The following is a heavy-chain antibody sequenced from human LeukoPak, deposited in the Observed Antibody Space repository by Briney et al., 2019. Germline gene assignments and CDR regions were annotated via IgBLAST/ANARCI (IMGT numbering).Heavy chain of an antibody. V-gene: IGHV4-39*01. D-gene: IGHD1-26*01. CDR3: ARHSEWELPCNWFDP. CDR2: IYYSGST. J-gene: IGHJ5*02. CDR1: GGSISSSSYY. Sequence: SETLSLTCTVSGGSISSSSYYWGWIRQPPGKGLEWIGSIYYSGSTYYNPSLKSRVTISVDTSKNQFSLKLSSVTAADTAVYYCARHSEWELPCNWFDPWGQGTLVTVSS.